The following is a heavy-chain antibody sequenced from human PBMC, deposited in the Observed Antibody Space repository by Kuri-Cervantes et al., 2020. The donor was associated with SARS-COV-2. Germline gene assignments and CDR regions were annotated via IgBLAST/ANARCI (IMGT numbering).Heavy chain of an antibody. V-gene: IGHV4-39*07. CDR2: IYYSGST. Sequence: ESLKISCTVSGGSISSSSYYWGWIRQPPGKGLEWIGSIYYSGSTYYNPSLKSRVTISVDTSKNQFSLKLSSVTAADTAFYYCAKSRAGGYHWFDPWGQGSLITFSS. CDR1: GGSISSSSYY. CDR3: AKSRAGGYHWFDP. J-gene: IGHJ5*02. D-gene: IGHD3-22*01.